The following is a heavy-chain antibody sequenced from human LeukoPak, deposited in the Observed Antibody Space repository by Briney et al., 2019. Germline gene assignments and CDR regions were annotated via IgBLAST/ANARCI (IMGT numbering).Heavy chain of an antibody. D-gene: IGHD4-17*01. CDR2: ISGSGGST. J-gene: IGHJ3*02. CDR3: AKVAFYDYGRDAFDI. CDR1: GFTFSSYA. Sequence: GGSLRLSCASSGFTFSSYAMSWVRQAPGKGLEWVSAISGSGGSTYYADSVKGRFTISRDNSKNTLYLQVNSLRAEDTAVYYCAKVAFYDYGRDAFDIWGQGTMVTVSS. V-gene: IGHV3-23*01.